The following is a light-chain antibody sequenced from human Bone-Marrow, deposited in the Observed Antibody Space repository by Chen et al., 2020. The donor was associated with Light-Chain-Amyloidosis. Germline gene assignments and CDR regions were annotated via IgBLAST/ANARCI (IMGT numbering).Light chain of an antibody. V-gene: IGLV3-21*02. J-gene: IGLJ3*02. CDR3: QVWVRSSDRQV. Sequence: SYVLTPPSPVSVSSGQTATIARGGNNIGSTSVQWYQQTPGQAPLLVVYDVSDRPSAIPARLSGCNSANTATLTISRVEAGDDADYYCQVWVRSSDRQVFGGGTKLTVL. CDR1: NIGSTS. CDR2: DVS.